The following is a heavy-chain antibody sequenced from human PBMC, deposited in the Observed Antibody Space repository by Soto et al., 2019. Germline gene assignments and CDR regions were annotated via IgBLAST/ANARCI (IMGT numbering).Heavy chain of an antibody. V-gene: IGHV1-3*01. Sequence: QILLVQSGAEVKKPGASVKVSCKASGYTFTDYAMHWVRQAPGQRLEWMGRIEAGNGDTKYLEKLQDRLTITRDTXXXXXXXXXXXXXXXXXXXXXXXXXXXXXXXXXXXXXXXXXXVWGQGTTVTVSS. J-gene: IGHJ6*02. CDR1: GYTFTDYA. CDR2: IEAGNGDT. CDR3: XXXXXXXXXXXXXXXXXXXXV.